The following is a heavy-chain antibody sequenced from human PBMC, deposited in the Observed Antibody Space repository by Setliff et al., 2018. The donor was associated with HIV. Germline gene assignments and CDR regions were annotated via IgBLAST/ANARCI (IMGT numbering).Heavy chain of an antibody. Sequence: PSETLSLTCTVSGDSMSSDNYFWVWVRQPPGKGLEWMGNIFHSGNTYYSPSLKSRVTISVDKSKSQFSLKLNSVTAADTAVYYCGGNGYYSIDYWGQGTLVTVSS. CDR3: GGNGYYSIDY. V-gene: IGHV4-39*07. D-gene: IGHD3-22*01. CDR2: IFHSGNT. J-gene: IGHJ4*02. CDR1: GDSMSSDNYF.